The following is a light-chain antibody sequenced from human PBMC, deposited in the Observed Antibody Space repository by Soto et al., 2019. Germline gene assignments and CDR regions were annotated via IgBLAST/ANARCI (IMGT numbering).Light chain of an antibody. CDR3: QKYNSDPFT. CDR1: QGVSNY. J-gene: IGKJ3*01. Sequence: DIQMTQSPPSLSASVGDRITFTCRASQGVSNYLAWYQQKPGRRPKLLIYAASTLQSRVPSRFSGSGSGRDFTLTISSLQPEDVATYYCQKYNSDPFTFGHATKVHIK. CDR2: AAS. V-gene: IGKV1-27*01.